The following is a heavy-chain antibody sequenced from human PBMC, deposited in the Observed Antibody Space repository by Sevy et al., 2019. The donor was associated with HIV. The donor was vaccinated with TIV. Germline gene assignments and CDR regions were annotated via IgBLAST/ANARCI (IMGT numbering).Heavy chain of an antibody. D-gene: IGHD6-19*01. CDR1: GFTFGDYA. V-gene: IGHV3-49*03. Sequence: GGSLRLSCKASGFTFGDYAMSWFRQAPGKGLEWVGFIRNKAYDGTTEYAASVKGRFTISRDDSKSIAYLQMNSQKTEDTAVYYRTRDPTEGIAVAGNWYDPWGQGTLVTVSS. J-gene: IGHJ5*02. CDR3: TRDPTEGIAVAGNWYDP. CDR2: IRNKAYDGTT.